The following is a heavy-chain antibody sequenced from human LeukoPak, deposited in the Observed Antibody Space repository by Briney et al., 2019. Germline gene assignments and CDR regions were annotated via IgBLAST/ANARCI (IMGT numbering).Heavy chain of an antibody. J-gene: IGHJ5*02. D-gene: IGHD2-2*01. CDR3: ARSYCSSTSCYPNLFDL. CDR1: GGTFSSYA. CDR2: IIPIFGTA. Sequence: ASVKVSCKASGGTFSSYAISWVRQAPGQGVEWMGGIIPIFGTANYAQKFQGRVTITADESTSTAYMELSSLRSEDTAVYYCARSYCSSTSCYPNLFDLWGQGTLVTVSS. V-gene: IGHV1-69*01.